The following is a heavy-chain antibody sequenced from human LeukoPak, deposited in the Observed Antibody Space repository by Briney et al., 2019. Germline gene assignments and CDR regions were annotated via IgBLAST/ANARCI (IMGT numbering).Heavy chain of an antibody. CDR3: ARRWANSNHHNVLDP. Sequence: PSETLSLTCSASGGSINSHQWAWIRQPPGKGLEWIAYISHSGSTYYNSSLKSRVTISVDTSKNQFSLRLTSVTAADTAVYFCARRWANSNHHNVLDPWGQGTLVTVSS. D-gene: IGHD2/OR15-2a*01. CDR2: ISHSGST. V-gene: IGHV4-59*11. J-gene: IGHJ5*02. CDR1: GGSINSHQ.